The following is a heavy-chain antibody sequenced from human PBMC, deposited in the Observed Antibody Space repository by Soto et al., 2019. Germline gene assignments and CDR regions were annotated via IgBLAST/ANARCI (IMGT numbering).Heavy chain of an antibody. V-gene: IGHV3-30*18. J-gene: IGHJ3*02. CDR3: AKSGYDSSDDAFDI. CDR2: ISYDGSNK. CDR1: GFTFSSYG. D-gene: IGHD3-22*01. Sequence: GGSLRLSCAASGFTFSSYGMHWVRQAPGKGLEWVAVISYDGSNKYYADSVKGRFTISRDNSKNTLYLQMNSLRAEDTAVYYCAKSGYDSSDDAFDIWGQGTMVTVSS.